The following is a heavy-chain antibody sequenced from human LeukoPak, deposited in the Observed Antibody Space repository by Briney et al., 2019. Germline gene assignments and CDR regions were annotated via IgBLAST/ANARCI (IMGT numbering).Heavy chain of an antibody. CDR1: GYTLTGYY. V-gene: IGHV1-2*02. CDR2: INPNSGGT. CDR3: AREGGIGQYYFDY. D-gene: IGHD2-21*01. J-gene: IGHJ4*02. Sequence: ASVKVSCKASGYTLTGYYMHWVRQAPGQGLEWMGWINPNSGGTNYAQKFQGRVTMTRDTSISTAYMELSRLRSDDTAVYYCAREGGIGQYYFDYWGQGTPVTVSS.